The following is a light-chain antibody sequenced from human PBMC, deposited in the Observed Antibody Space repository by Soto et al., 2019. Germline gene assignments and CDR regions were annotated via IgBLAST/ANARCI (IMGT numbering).Light chain of an antibody. J-gene: IGKJ1*01. V-gene: IGKV1-33*01. CDR2: DAS. CDR3: QKYNTAWT. CDR1: QDISNY. Sequence: DIQMTQSPSSLSASVGDRVTITCQASQDISNYLNWYQQKPGKAPKLLIYDASNLETGVPSRFSGSGSGTDFTLTISSLQPEDVATYYCQKYNTAWTFGQGTKVEIK.